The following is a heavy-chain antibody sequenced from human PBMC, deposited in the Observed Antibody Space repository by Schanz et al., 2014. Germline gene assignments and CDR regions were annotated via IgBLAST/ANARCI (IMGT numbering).Heavy chain of an antibody. CDR2: IATSSSTR. Sequence: EVQLVESGGGLVKPGGSLRLSCAASGFTFSSYSMNWVRQAPGKGLEWVSSIATSSSTRHYADSVKGRFTISRDNAKNSLYLQMNSLRAEDTAVYSCARGIGGYGANNYFDYWGQGTLVTVSS. CDR3: ARGIGGYGANNYFDY. CDR1: GFTFSSYS. D-gene: IGHD5-12*01. J-gene: IGHJ4*02. V-gene: IGHV3-21*01.